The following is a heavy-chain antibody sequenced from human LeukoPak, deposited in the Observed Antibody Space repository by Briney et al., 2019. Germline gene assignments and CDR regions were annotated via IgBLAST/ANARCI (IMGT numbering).Heavy chain of an antibody. V-gene: IGHV3-73*01. J-gene: IGHJ6*02. CDR2: IRSKANSYAT. Sequence: PGGSLRLSCAASGFTVSSNYMSWVRQASGKGLEWVGRIRSKANSYATAYAASVKGRFTISRDDSKNTAYLQMNSLKTEDTAVYYCTRTGPDRYNWNARSYYYGMDVWGQGTTVTVSS. CDR3: TRTGPDRYNWNARSYYYGMDV. CDR1: GFTVSSNY. D-gene: IGHD1-1*01.